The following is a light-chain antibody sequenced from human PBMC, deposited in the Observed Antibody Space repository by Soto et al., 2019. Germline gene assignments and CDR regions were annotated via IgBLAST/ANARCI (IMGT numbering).Light chain of an antibody. V-gene: IGLV2-14*03. Sequence: QSVLTQPASVSGSPGQSITISCTGTSDDVGGYNYVSWYQQHPGKVPQLIVNDITNRPSGDSIRFSGPKSGNTASLTISGLQAEDEVDYHCSSFVGSTGLYVFGAGTKVTAL. CDR1: SDDVGGYNY. CDR2: DIT. CDR3: SSFVGSTGLYV. J-gene: IGLJ1*01.